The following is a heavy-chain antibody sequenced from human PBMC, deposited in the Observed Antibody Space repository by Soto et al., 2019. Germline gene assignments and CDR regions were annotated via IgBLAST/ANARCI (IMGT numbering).Heavy chain of an antibody. Sequence: QVQLVESGGGVVQPGRSLRLSCAASGFTFSSYGMHWVRQAPGKGLEWVAVISYDGSNKYYADSVKGRFTISRDNSKNSQYLKMNSLRAEDTAVYYCAKDKRRNYYDSSGYYLDYGGQGTLVTVSS. CDR1: GFTFSSYG. J-gene: IGHJ4*02. V-gene: IGHV3-30*18. CDR3: AKDKRRNYYDSSGYYLDY. CDR2: ISYDGSNK. D-gene: IGHD3-22*01.